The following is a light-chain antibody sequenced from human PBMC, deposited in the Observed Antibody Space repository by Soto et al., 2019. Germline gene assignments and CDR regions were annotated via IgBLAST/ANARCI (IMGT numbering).Light chain of an antibody. CDR1: QSVSSSY. CDR3: QQYESSPTWT. CDR2: GAS. Sequence: EIVLTQSPGTLSLSPGERATLSCRASQSVSSSYLAWYQQKPGQAPRLLIYGASSRATGIPDRFSGSGSGTNFTLTISRLEPEDFAVYYCQQYESSPTWTFGQGTKVEIK. J-gene: IGKJ1*01. V-gene: IGKV3-20*01.